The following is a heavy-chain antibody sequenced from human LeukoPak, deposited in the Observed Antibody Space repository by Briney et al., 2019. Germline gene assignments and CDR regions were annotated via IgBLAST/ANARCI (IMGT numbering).Heavy chain of an antibody. CDR3: ASDGPTIFGVGVVDH. J-gene: IGHJ4*02. CDR2: IIVIGVST. CDR1: GFSFCIYV. D-gene: IGHD3-3*01. Sequence: PGGSLRVSCADSGFSFCIYVVSWGPQAPGEGLEWVSAIIVIGVSTYYADSLTGRFTISRDNSKSTLYLQMNSLRADDAAVYYCASDGPTIFGVGVVDHWGQGTLVTVPS. V-gene: IGHV3-23*01.